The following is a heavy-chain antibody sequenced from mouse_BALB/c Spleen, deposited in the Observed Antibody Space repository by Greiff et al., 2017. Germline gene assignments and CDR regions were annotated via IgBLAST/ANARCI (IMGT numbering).Heavy chain of an antibody. Sequence: VQLKQSGAELVKPGASVKLSCTASGFNIKDTYMHWVKQRPEQGLEWIGRIDPANGNTKYDPKFQGEATITADTSSNTAYLQLSSLTSEDTAVYYCARDSSGYVPLFDYWGQGTTLTVSS. CDR1: GFNIKDTY. J-gene: IGHJ2*01. CDR3: ARDSSGYVPLFDY. CDR2: IDPANGNT. D-gene: IGHD3-2*01. V-gene: IGHV14-3*02.